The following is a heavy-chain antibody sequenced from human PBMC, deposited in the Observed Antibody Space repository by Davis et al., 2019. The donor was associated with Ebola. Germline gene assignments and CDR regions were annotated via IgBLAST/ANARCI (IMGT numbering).Heavy chain of an antibody. V-gene: IGHV3-30*02. CDR2: IRYDGSEK. D-gene: IGHD3-22*01. Sequence: GGSLRLSCAASGFIFSSFGMHWVRQAPGKGLEWVAFIRYDGSEKYCADSVKGRFTISRDNSKNTLYLQMNSLRAEDTAVYYCARVAAEVSSGSQGYYGMDVWGQGTTVTVSS. J-gene: IGHJ6*02. CDR1: GFIFSSFG. CDR3: ARVAAEVSSGSQGYYGMDV.